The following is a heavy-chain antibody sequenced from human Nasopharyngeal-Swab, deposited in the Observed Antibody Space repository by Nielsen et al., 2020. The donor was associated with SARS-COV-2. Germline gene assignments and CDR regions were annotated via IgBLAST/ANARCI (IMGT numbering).Heavy chain of an antibody. V-gene: IGHV5-10-1*01. CDR3: ARRGGTAGSDAFDI. CDR2: IGPSDSYT. D-gene: IGHD6-13*01. J-gene: IGHJ3*02. Sequence: VRQMPVKGLEWMGRIGPSDSYTNYSPSFQGHVTISADKSISTAYLQWSSLKASDTAMYYCARRGGTAGSDAFDIWGQGTMVTVSS.